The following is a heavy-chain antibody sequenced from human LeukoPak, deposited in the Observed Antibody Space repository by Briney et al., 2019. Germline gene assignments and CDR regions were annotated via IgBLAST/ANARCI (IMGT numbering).Heavy chain of an antibody. J-gene: IGHJ4*02. D-gene: IGHD3-10*01. CDR3: ARDFYYGSGSYYY. V-gene: IGHV3-21*01. CDR1: GFTFCSYS. Sequence: GGSLSLSWAASGFTFCSYSMNWVRQAPGKGLEWVSSISSSSSYIYYADSVKGRFTISRDSAKNSLYLQMNSLRAEDTAVYYCARDFYYGSGSYYYWGQGTLVTVSS. CDR2: ISSSSSYI.